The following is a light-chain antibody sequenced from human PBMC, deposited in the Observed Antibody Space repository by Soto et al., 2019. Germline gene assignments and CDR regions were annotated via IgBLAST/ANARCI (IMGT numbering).Light chain of an antibody. J-gene: IGLJ1*01. V-gene: IGLV2-14*01. Sequence: QSVLTQAASVSGAPGQSIIISCTGTRLDIGGYEYVSWYQQHPGKAPRLMIYEVTYRPSGVSNRFSGSKSGSTASLTISGLQAEDEADYYGSSYTDSSTLGLYVFGTGTKVTVL. CDR3: SSYTDSSTLGLYV. CDR2: EVT. CDR1: RLDIGGYEY.